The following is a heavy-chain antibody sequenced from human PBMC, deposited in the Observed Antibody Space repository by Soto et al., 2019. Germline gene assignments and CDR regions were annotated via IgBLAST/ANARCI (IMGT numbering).Heavy chain of an antibody. Sequence: SETLSLTCTVSGGSISSGGYYWSWIRQHPGKGLEWIGYIYYSGSTYYNPSLKSRVTISVDTSKNQFSLKLSSVTAADTAVYYCARSREDGSGSYWTHFDYWGQGTLVTVSS. D-gene: IGHD3-10*01. J-gene: IGHJ4*02. CDR3: ARSREDGSGSYWTHFDY. CDR2: IYYSGST. CDR1: GGSISSGGYY. V-gene: IGHV4-31*03.